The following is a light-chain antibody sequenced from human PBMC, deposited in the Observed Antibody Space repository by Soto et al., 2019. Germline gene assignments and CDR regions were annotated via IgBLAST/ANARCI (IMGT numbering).Light chain of an antibody. CDR1: SSDVGRSNY. CDR3: SSYAGSNSYV. V-gene: IGLV2-8*01. J-gene: IGLJ1*01. CDR2: EVN. Sequence: QSALTQPPSASGSPGQSVTISCTGTSSDVGRSNYVSWYQQHPGKAPKLIIYEVNKRPSGVPDHFFGSKSGNTASLTVSGLQAEDEADYYCSSYAGSNSYVFGTGTKLTVL.